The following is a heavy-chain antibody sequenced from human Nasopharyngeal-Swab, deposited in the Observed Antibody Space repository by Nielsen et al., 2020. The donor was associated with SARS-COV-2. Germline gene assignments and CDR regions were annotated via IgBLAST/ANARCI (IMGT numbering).Heavy chain of an antibody. V-gene: IGHV3-23*01. CDR3: AKYFGSGAYEAFCDC. CDR2: INNRGDDT. D-gene: IGHD3-3*01. Sequence: GESLKISCAASGFIFSNYAMSWVRQAPGKGLEWVSTINNRGDDTHYVDSVRGRFTVSRDNSKNTLYLQMDSLRAEDTAVYYCAKYFGSGAYEAFCDCWGHGALVTVSS. CDR1: GFIFSNYA. J-gene: IGHJ4*01.